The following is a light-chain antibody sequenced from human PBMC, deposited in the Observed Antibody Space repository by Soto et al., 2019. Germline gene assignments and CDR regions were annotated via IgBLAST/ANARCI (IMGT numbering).Light chain of an antibody. CDR3: QHYNSYRWT. Sequence: DIQMTQSPSTLSASVGDRVTITCRASQNINTWLAWYQQRPGKAPKLLIYDASSLEGGVPPRFSGSGSGTEFTLTINSLQPDDFATYYCQHYNSYRWTFGQGTKVE. CDR2: DAS. V-gene: IGKV1-5*01. CDR1: QNINTW. J-gene: IGKJ1*01.